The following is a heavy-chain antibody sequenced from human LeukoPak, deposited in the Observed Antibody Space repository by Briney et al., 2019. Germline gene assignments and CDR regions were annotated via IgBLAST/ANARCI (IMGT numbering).Heavy chain of an antibody. D-gene: IGHD3-3*01. CDR1: GFTFTSAW. CDR3: ITGDYDFWSGFYSPNHYFDY. Sequence: PGGSLRLSCAASGFTFTSAWMGWVRQAPGKGLEWVGRIKGKTAAGAPDYVASVKGRFTISRDDSKNTLFLQMNSLKTEDTAVYYCITGDYDFWSGFYSPNHYFDYWGQGTLVTVSS. J-gene: IGHJ4*02. CDR2: IKGKTAAGAP. V-gene: IGHV3-15*01.